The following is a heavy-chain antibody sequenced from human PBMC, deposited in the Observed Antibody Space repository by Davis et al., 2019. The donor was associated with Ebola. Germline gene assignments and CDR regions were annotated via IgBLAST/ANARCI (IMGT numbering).Heavy chain of an antibody. CDR1: GVSISSYY. CDR2: IYYSGST. J-gene: IGHJ3*02. Sequence: SETLSLTCTVSGVSISSYYRSWIRQPPGKGLEWVGYIYYSGSTNYNPSLKSRVTISVDTSKNQFSLKLSSVTAADTAVYYCARHGYYYDSSGYYMGAFDIWGQGTMVTVSS. D-gene: IGHD3-22*01. CDR3: ARHGYYYDSSGYYMGAFDI. V-gene: IGHV4-59*08.